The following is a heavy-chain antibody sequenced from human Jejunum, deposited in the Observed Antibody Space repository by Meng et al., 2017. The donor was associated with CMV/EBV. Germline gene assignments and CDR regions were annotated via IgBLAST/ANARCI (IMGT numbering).Heavy chain of an antibody. V-gene: IGHV3-7*01. CDR1: RFTFDDYA. D-gene: IGHD3-10*01. Sequence: SCVASRFTFDDYAMHWVRQAPGKGLEWVANIKQDGSEKYYVDSVKGRFTISRDNAKNSLFLQMNSLRAEDTAMYYCARNARGSGYWGQGTLVTVSS. CDR3: ARNARGSGY. J-gene: IGHJ4*02. CDR2: IKQDGSEK.